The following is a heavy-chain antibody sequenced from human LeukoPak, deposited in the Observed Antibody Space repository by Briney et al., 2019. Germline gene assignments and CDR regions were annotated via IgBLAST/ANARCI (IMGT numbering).Heavy chain of an antibody. CDR2: INHSGST. J-gene: IGHJ4*02. D-gene: IGHD6-13*01. CDR1: GGSFSGYY. Sequence: KPSETLSLTCAVYGGSFSGYYWSWIRQPPGKGLEWIGEINHSGSTNYNPSLKSRVTISVDTSKNQFSLKLSSVTAADTAVYYCARGPRYSSSWYTNCYFDYWGQGTLVTVSS. V-gene: IGHV4-34*01. CDR3: ARGPRYSSSWYTNCYFDY.